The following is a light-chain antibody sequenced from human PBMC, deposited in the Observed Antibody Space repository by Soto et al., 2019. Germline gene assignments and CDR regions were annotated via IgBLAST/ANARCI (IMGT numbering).Light chain of an antibody. CDR3: TSYAGTYSFFYV. V-gene: IGLV2-8*01. J-gene: IGLJ1*01. CDR2: EVS. CDR1: SSDVVAYNY. Sequence: QFVLTQPPSAAGSPLPSVTISRTGTSSDVVAYNYVSWYQQLPGKAPKLIIYEVSKRPSGVPDRFSGSKSGNTASLTVSGLQAEDEADYYCTSYAGTYSFFYVFGTGTKVTVL.